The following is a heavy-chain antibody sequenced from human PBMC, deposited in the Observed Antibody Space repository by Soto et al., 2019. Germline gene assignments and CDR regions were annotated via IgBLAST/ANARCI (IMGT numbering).Heavy chain of an antibody. CDR1: GFTFSSYA. J-gene: IGHJ4*02. Sequence: WGSMRLSCAASGFTFSSYAMSWVRQAPGKGLEWVSAISGSGGSTYYADSVKGRFTISRDNSKNTLYLQMNSLRAEDTAVYYCAKVQDYGDYGHFYYFDYWGQGTLVT. D-gene: IGHD4-17*01. V-gene: IGHV3-23*01. CDR3: AKVQDYGDYGHFYYFDY. CDR2: ISGSGGST.